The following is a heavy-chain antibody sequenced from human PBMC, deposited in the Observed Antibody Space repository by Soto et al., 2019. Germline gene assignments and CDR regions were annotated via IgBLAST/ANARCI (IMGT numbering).Heavy chain of an antibody. Sequence: ASVKVSCKASGGTFSSYAISWVRQAPGQGLEWMGGIIPIFGTANYAQKFQGRVTITTDTSTSTAYMELRSLRSDDTAVYYCARRGYSGYDLAYWGQGTLVTVSS. CDR3: ARRGYSGYDLAY. V-gene: IGHV1-69*05. J-gene: IGHJ4*02. D-gene: IGHD5-12*01. CDR2: IIPIFGTA. CDR1: GGTFSSYA.